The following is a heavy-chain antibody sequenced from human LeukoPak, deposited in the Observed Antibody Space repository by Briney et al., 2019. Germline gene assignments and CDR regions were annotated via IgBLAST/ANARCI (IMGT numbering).Heavy chain of an antibody. Sequence: GGSLRLSCAASGFTFSAYTLNWVRQAPGKGLEWVSSIKGSDNYIYNADSVAGRFTVSTDDAQNSIYLQMNSLRVEDTAIYYCARSRGMSMNHKNLLYWGQGSLVTVSS. J-gene: IGHJ4*02. V-gene: IGHV3-21*06. CDR1: GFTFSAYT. CDR2: IKGSDNYI. CDR3: ARSRGMSMNHKNLLY. D-gene: IGHD3-10*01.